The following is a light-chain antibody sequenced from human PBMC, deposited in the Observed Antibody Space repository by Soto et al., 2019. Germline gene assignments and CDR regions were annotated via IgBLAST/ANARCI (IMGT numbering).Light chain of an antibody. J-gene: IGKJ5*01. V-gene: IGKV3-20*01. CDR1: ERVSSIY. CDR3: KQYGGSPRIT. Sequence: DIVLTQSAGNLYLSPGESDTLXCRASERVSSIYLAWYQQRPSQRPKLLXXGESNRATAIQERLSGSGSGRDFTLSLKRLEPEDVAIYYCKQYGGSPRITFGQGTRLEIK. CDR2: GES.